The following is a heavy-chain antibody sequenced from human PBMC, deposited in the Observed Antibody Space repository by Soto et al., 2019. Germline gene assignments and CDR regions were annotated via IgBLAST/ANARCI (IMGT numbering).Heavy chain of an antibody. Sequence: PGGSLRLSCAASGFTFSSYAMSWVRQAPGKGLEWVSAISGSGGSTYYADSVKGQFTISRDNSKNTLYLQMNSLRAEATAVYYCAKGAIVGATTFLNPFDYWGQGTLVTVSS. J-gene: IGHJ4*02. CDR1: GFTFSSYA. V-gene: IGHV3-23*01. CDR3: AKGAIVGATTFLNPFDY. CDR2: ISGSGGST. D-gene: IGHD1-26*01.